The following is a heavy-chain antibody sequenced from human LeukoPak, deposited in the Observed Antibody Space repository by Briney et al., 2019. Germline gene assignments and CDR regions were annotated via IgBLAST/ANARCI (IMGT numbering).Heavy chain of an antibody. D-gene: IGHD2-2*01. Sequence: SETLSLTCTVSGGSISSYDWSWIRQPAGKGLEWIGRIYTSGSTNYNPSLKSRVTMSVDTSKNQFSLKLSSVTAADTAVYYCARVASPSSYWYFDLWGRGTLVTVSS. J-gene: IGHJ2*01. CDR1: GGSISSYD. V-gene: IGHV4-4*07. CDR2: IYTSGST. CDR3: ARVASPSSYWYFDL.